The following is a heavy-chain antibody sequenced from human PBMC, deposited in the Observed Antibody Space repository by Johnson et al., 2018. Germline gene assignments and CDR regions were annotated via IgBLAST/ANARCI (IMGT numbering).Heavy chain of an antibody. CDR1: GFTFSSYS. Sequence: GGGLVKPGGSLRLSCAASGFTFSSYSMNWVRQAPGKGLEWFSSISSSSSYIYYADSVKGRFTIARDNAKNSLYLQMNSLRAEDTAVYYCSGGLDWELNRTFDIWGQGKMVTVSS. CDR2: ISSSSSYI. D-gene: IGHD1-26*01. J-gene: IGHJ3*02. CDR3: SGGLDWELNRTFDI. V-gene: IGHV3-21*01.